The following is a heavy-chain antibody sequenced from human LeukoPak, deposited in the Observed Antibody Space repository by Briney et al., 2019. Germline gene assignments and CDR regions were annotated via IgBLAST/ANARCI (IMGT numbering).Heavy chain of an antibody. Sequence: GGSLRLSCTASGFSYSGHWMHWARQLPGKGLVWVSRISPTGSTTSYADSVKGRFTVSRDNAKNTLYLQVNNLRAEDTAVYYCARGPNSNWSGLDFWGQGTLLTVSS. D-gene: IGHD6-6*01. V-gene: IGHV3-74*01. CDR3: ARGPNSNWSGLDF. CDR1: GFSYSGHW. J-gene: IGHJ4*02. CDR2: ISPTGSTT.